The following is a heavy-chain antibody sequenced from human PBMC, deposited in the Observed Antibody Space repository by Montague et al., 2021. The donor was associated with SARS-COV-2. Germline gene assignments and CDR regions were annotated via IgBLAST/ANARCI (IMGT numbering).Heavy chain of an antibody. D-gene: IGHD3-3*01. CDR2: IYNREST. CDR1: GGSITNYY. V-gene: IGHV4-59*01. J-gene: IGHJ4*02. Sequence: SETLSLTCTVSGGSITNYYWSWIRQSPEKGLEWIGYIYNRESTNYNPSLTSRVTMSVDTSKNQFSLNLTSVTAADTAVYYCARGGVVWTFDYWGRGVLVTVS. CDR3: ARGGVVWTFDY.